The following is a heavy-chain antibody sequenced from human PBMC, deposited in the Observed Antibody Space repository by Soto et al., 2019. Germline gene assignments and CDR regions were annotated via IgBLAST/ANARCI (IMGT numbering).Heavy chain of an antibody. CDR2: ISAYNGNT. V-gene: IGHV1-18*01. CDR1: GYTFTSYG. D-gene: IGHD3-10*01. CDR3: ARDVETELLWFGELYNWFDP. J-gene: IGHJ5*02. Sequence: GASVKVSCKASGYTFTSYGISWVRQAPGQGLEWMGWISAYNGNTNCAQKLQGRVTMTTDTSTSTAYMELRSLRSDDTAVYYCARDVETELLWFGELYNWFDPWGQGTLVTVSS.